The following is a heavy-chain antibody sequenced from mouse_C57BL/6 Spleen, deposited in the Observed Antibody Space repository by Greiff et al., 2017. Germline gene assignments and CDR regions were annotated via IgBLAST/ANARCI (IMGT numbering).Heavy chain of an antibody. CDR2: IDPETGGT. CDR3: TRGSISHITTVVEDSMDD. J-gene: IGHJ4*01. D-gene: IGHD1-1*01. Sequence: QVQLKQSGAELVRPGASVTMSCKASGYTFTDYEMHWVKQTPVHGLEWIGAIDPETGGTAYNQKFKGKAILTADKSSSTAYMELRSLTSEDSAVYYCTRGSISHITTVVEDSMDDWGQGTSVTVSS. CDR1: GYTFTDYE. V-gene: IGHV1-15*01.